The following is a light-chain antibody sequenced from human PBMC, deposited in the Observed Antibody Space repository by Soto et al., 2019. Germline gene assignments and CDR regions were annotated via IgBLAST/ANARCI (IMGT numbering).Light chain of an antibody. CDR1: SGSVSTGYF. J-gene: IGLJ3*02. CDR2: TTS. V-gene: IGLV8-61*01. CDR3: VLYMGTSWV. Sequence: QTVVTQEPSFSVSPGGTVTLTCGLSSGSVSTGYFPSWYQQTPGQAPRTLIYTTSTRSSGVPDRFSGSILGNKAAITITGAQADDESDYYCVLYMGTSWVFGVGTKLTVL.